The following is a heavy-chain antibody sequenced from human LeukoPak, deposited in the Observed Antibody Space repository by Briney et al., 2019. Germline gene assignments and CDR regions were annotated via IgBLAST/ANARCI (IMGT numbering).Heavy chain of an antibody. CDR1: GFTFGDYA. J-gene: IGHJ4*02. CDR2: IRSKAYGGTT. CDR3: TRDQGHFGVVHY. V-gene: IGHV3-49*04. D-gene: IGHD3-3*01. Sequence: SGGSLRLSCTASGFTFGDYAMSWVRQAPGKGLEWVGFIRSKAYGGTTEYAASVKGRFTISRDDSKSIAYLQMNSLKTEDTAVYYCTRDQGHFGVVHYWGQGTLVTVSS.